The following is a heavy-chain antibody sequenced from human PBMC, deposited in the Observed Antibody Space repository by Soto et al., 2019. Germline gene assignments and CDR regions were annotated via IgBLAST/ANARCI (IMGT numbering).Heavy chain of an antibody. V-gene: IGHV1-18*01. D-gene: IGHD2-15*01. Sequence: HLVQSGTEVKKPGASVKVSCRISGYTFRHYGISWVRQAPGQGLEWMGWISGYSGHTNYAQNLQGRVIMTTDTXXXXXXXXXXXXXXXXXXXXXXXXXXGDTATWWGYWGQGTLVTVSS. CDR2: ISGYSGHT. CDR1: GYTFRHYG. CDR3: XXXXGDTATWWGY. J-gene: IGHJ4*02.